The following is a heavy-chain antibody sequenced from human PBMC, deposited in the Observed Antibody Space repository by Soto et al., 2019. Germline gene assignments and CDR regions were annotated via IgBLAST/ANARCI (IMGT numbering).Heavy chain of an antibody. J-gene: IGHJ5*02. V-gene: IGHV1-69*06. CDR1: GGTFSTYA. CDR2: IIPIFNTA. D-gene: IGHD6-19*01. Sequence: QEQLVQSGAEVKKPGSSVKVSCKVSGGTFSTYAISWVRQAPGQGLEWMGGIIPIFNTAKYAQKFQGRVTITADKSTSTAHMELSSLRSEDTAVYYCARQMVYSGWYYGSWFDPWGQGTLVTVSS. CDR3: ARQMVYSGWYYGSWFDP.